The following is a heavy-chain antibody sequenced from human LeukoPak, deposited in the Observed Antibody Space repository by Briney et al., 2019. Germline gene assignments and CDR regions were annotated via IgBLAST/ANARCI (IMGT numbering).Heavy chain of an antibody. V-gene: IGHV4-59*04. J-gene: IGHJ4*02. CDR3: ARQISGNKDY. D-gene: IGHD1/OR15-1a*01. CDR2: IFYREGFSYGGTT. Sequence: SETLSLTCTVSGVAISGYYWIWIRQSPGRGLEYIGSIFYREGFSYGGTTFYNPSLQSRVTISVDTSKNAFSLRLSSVTAADTAVYYCARQISGNKDYWGQGILVTVSS. CDR1: GVAISGYY.